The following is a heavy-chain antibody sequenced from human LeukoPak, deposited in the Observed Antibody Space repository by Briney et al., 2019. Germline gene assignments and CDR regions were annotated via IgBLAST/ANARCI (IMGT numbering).Heavy chain of an antibody. CDR1: GYTFTSYG. CDR3: ARSPPIFGDYPPPLFDY. CDR2: ISAYNGNT. J-gene: IGHJ4*02. Sequence: ASVKVSCKASGYTFTSYGISWVRQAPGQGLEWMGWISAYNGNTNYAQKLQGRVTMTTDTSTSTAYMELRSLRSDDTAVYYCARSPPIFGDYPPPLFDYWGQGTLVTVSS. D-gene: IGHD4-17*01. V-gene: IGHV1-18*01.